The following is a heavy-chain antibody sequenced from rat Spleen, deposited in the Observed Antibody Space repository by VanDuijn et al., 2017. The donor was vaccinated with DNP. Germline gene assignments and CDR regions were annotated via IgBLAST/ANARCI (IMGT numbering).Heavy chain of an antibody. D-gene: IGHD4-3*01. CDR2: ITYSGDT. CDR1: GDSITSNY. Sequence: EVQLQESGPGLVKPSQSLSLTCSVTGDSITSNYWGWVRKFPGNKMEWVGHITYSGDTSYNPSLRSRISITRDTSKNQFFLHLNSVTTEDTATYYCARQNIVRDWFFDFWGPGTMVTVSS. J-gene: IGHJ1*01. V-gene: IGHV3-1*01. CDR3: ARQNIVRDWFFDF.